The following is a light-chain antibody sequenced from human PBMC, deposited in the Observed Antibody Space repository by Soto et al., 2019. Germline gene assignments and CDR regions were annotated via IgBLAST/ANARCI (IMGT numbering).Light chain of an antibody. J-gene: IGLJ2*01. Sequence: QAVVTQPPSVSGAPGQRITISCTGRSSNIGAGYAVHWYQHLPGTAPKLLIFDNNNRPPGVPDRFSGSKSGTSASLAITGLQAEDEADYYCQSFDSSLSVVVFGGGTKLTVL. CDR3: QSFDSSLSVVV. V-gene: IGLV1-40*01. CDR1: SSNIGAGYA. CDR2: DNN.